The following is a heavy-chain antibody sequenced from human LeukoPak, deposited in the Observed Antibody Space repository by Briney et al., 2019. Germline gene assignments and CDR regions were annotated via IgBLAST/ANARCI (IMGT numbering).Heavy chain of an antibody. D-gene: IGHD3-3*01. CDR1: GGTFSSYA. CDR3: ARAPEDFWSGYHWDY. V-gene: IGHV1-69*04. J-gene: IGHJ4*02. CDR2: IIPILGIA. Sequence: GASVKVSCKASGGTFSSYAISWVRQAPGQGLEWMGRIIPILGIANYAQKFQGRVTITADKSTSTAYMELSSLRSEDTAVYYCARAPEDFWSGYHWDYWGQGTLVTVSS.